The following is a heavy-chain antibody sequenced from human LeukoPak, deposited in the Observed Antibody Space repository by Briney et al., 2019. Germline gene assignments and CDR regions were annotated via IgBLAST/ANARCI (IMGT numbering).Heavy chain of an antibody. J-gene: IGHJ4*02. Sequence: GGSLRLSCAASTFTFSRYWMTWVRQAPGKGLEWVAHIKQDGSEKDYVDSVKGRFTISRDNAKNSLYLQMNSLRAEDTAVYYCARVPVGSSPTYYFDYWGQGTLVTVSS. D-gene: IGHD6-13*01. CDR1: TFTFSRYW. V-gene: IGHV3-7*03. CDR3: ARVPVGSSPTYYFDY. CDR2: IKQDGSEK.